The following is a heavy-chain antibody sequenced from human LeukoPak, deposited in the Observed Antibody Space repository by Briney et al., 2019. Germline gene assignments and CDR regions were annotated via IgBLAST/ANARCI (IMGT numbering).Heavy chain of an antibody. CDR2: INTYNGNT. D-gene: IGHD3-9*01. J-gene: IGHJ5*02. V-gene: IGHV1-18*04. CDR1: GYTFTGYY. Sequence: ASVKVSCKASGYTFTGYYMHWVRQAPGQGLEWMGWINTYNGNTNYAQKLQGRVTMTTDTSTSTAYMELRSLRSDDTAVYYCARGRNYNILTGFPRGHNWFDPWGQGTLVTVSS. CDR3: ARGRNYNILTGFPRGHNWFDP.